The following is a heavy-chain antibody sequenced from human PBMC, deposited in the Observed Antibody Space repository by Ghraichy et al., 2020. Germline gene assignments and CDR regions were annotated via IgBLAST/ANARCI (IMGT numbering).Heavy chain of an antibody. Sequence: SQTLSLTCAVYGGSFSGYYWSWIRQPPGKGLEWIGEINHSGSTNYNPSLKSRVTISVDTSKNQFSLKLSSVTAADTAVYYCARVRLVGYCSSTSCRPPYYYYGMDVWGQGTTVTVSS. CDR1: GGSFSGYY. V-gene: IGHV4-34*01. D-gene: IGHD2-2*01. CDR3: ARVRLVGYCSSTSCRPPYYYYGMDV. J-gene: IGHJ6*02. CDR2: INHSGST.